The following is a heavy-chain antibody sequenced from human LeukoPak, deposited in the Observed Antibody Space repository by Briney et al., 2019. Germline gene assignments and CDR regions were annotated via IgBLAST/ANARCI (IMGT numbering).Heavy chain of an antibody. CDR2: IYHSGST. CDR3: AREGGATQNY. V-gene: IGHV4-30-2*01. J-gene: IGHJ4*02. Sequence: SETLSLTCTVSGGSISSGGYSWSWIRQPPGKGLEWIGYIYHSGSTYYNPSLKSRVTISVDRSKNQFSLKLSSVTAADTAVYYCAREGGATQNYWGQGTLVTVSS. D-gene: IGHD1-26*01. CDR1: GGSISSGGYS.